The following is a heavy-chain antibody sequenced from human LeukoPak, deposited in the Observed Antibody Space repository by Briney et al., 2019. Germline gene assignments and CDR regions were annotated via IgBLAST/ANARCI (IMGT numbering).Heavy chain of an antibody. V-gene: IGHV3-33*08. CDR2: IWYDGSNK. CDR3: ARGTAWNGDYFDY. CDR1: GFTFSSYG. J-gene: IGHJ4*02. Sequence: GGSLRLSCVASGFTFSSYGMHWVRQAPGKGLEWVAVIWYDGSNKYYADSVKGRFTISRDNSKNTLYLQMNSLRAEDTAVYYCARGTAWNGDYFDYWGQGTLVTVSS. D-gene: IGHD1-1*01.